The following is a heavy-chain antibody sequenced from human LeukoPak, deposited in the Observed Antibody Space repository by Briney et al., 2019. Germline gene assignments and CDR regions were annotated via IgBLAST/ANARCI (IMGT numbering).Heavy chain of an antibody. D-gene: IGHD5-18*01. J-gene: IGHJ4*02. CDR1: GFTFSSYS. CDR3: ARVLGFSYGSDY. V-gene: IGHV3-48*04. Sequence: QTGGSLRLSCAASGFTFSSYSTNWVRQAPGKGLEWISYISSSSGSTINYADSVKGRFTISRDNAKNSLYLQMNSLRAEDTAVYYCARVLGFSYGSDYWGQGTLVTVSS. CDR2: ISSSSGSTI.